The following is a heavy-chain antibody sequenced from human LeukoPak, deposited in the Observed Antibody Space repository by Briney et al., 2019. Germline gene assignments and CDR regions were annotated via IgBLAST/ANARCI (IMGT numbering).Heavy chain of an antibody. Sequence: GGSLRLSCTASGFTFSTYNMNWVRQAPGKGLEWVASISSSSSYVYYTDSVKGRFTISRDNAKSSLYLQMNSLRVEDTAVYHCAGSGADRHYQYYIDVWGKGTTVTVSS. CDR2: ISSSSSYV. D-gene: IGHD6-25*01. J-gene: IGHJ6*03. CDR1: GFTFSTYN. CDR3: AGSGADRHYQYYIDV. V-gene: IGHV3-21*01.